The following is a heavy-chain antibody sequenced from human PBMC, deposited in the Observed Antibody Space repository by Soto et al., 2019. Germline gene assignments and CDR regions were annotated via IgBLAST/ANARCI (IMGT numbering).Heavy chain of an antibody. Sequence: PGGSLRLSCAASGFPFSSYSMNWVRQAPGKGLEWVSYISSSSSTIYYADSVKGRFTISRDNAKNSLYLQMNSLRAEDTAVYYCARGGYLYSGYEADAFDIWGQGTMVTVSS. CDR3: ARGGYLYSGYEADAFDI. D-gene: IGHD5-12*01. CDR1: GFPFSSYS. J-gene: IGHJ3*02. CDR2: ISSSSSTI. V-gene: IGHV3-48*01.